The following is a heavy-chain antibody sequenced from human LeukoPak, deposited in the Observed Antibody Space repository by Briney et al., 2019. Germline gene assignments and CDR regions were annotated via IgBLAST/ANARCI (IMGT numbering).Heavy chain of an antibody. CDR1: GFTFSSNA. D-gene: IGHD3-10*01. Sequence: GGSLRLSCAASGFTFSSNAMAWVRQAPGKGLEWVSAISGSGGSTYYADSVKGRFTISGDNSKNTLYLQMNSLRAEDTAVYYCAKDSRKTLWFGELLNYWGQGTLVTVSS. J-gene: IGHJ4*02. V-gene: IGHV3-23*01. CDR3: AKDSRKTLWFGELLNY. CDR2: ISGSGGST.